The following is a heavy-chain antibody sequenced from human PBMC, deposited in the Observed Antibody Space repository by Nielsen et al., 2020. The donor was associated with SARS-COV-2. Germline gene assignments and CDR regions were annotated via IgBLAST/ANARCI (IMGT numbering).Heavy chain of an antibody. Sequence: GESLKISCAASGFTFSISWMNWVRQAPGKGLEWVSSISSSSSYIYYADSVKGRFTISRDNAKNSLYLQMNSLRAEDTAVYYCARWPGDIERITIFGANYYMDVWGKGTTVTVSS. V-gene: IGHV3-21*01. D-gene: IGHD3-3*01. CDR1: GFTFSISW. J-gene: IGHJ6*03. CDR2: ISSSSSYI. CDR3: ARWPGDIERITIFGANYYMDV.